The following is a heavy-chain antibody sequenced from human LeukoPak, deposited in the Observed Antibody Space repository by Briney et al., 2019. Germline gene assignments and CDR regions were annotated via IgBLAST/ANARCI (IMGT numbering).Heavy chain of an antibody. D-gene: IGHD2-15*01. CDR2: IHPNGYS. J-gene: IGHJ4*02. CDR3: AIECCIDGNIYSKGFEY. CDR1: GYIFTGYY. V-gene: IGHV1-2*02. Sequence: ASVKVSCKTSGYIFTGYYLHWLRQAPGQGLEWLGCIHPNGYSEPAPIFRGRVTMTRDTSLSTAYMDLSTLKSDDTAVYYCAIECCIDGNIYSKGFEYWGLGNVVTVSS.